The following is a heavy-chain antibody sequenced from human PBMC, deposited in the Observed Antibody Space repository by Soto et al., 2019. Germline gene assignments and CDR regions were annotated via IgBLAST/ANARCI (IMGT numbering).Heavy chain of an antibody. CDR3: ARYCSSTSCYLL. J-gene: IGHJ4*02. CDR2: IIPIFGTA. Sequence: QVQLVQSGAAVKKPGSSVKVSCKASGGTFSSYAISWVRQAPGQGLEWMGGIIPIFGTANYAQKFQGRVTITAEESTSTAYMELSSLRSEDTAVYYGARYCSSTSCYLLWGQGTLVTVSS. D-gene: IGHD2-2*01. V-gene: IGHV1-69*01. CDR1: GGTFSSYA.